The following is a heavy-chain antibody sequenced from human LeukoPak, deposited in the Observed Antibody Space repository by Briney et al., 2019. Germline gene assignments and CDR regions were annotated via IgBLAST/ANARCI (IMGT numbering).Heavy chain of an antibody. CDR3: ARENSSGWYNYGMDV. D-gene: IGHD6-19*01. J-gene: IGHJ6*04. V-gene: IGHV3-30*03. Sequence: GRSLRLSCAASGFTFSSYGMHWVRQAPGKGLEWVAVISYDGSNKYYADSVKGRFTISRDNSKNTLYLQMNSLRAEDTAVYYCARENSSGWYNYGMDVWGKGTTVTVSS. CDR1: GFTFSSYG. CDR2: ISYDGSNK.